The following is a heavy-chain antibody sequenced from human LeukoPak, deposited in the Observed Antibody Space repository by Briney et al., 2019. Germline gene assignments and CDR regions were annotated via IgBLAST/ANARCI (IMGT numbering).Heavy chain of an antibody. CDR2: IHYSGTA. J-gene: IGHJ3*02. CDR1: GDSISSSEDF. D-gene: IGHD3-22*01. Sequence: PSETLSLTCSVSGDSISSSEDFWSWIRQPPGKGLEWIGYIHYSGTAYYKPSLKSRVTMSVDTSKNHFSLKLSSVTAADTAVYYCARGYDSIPSSDAFDIWGQGTMVTVSS. CDR3: ARGYDSIPSSDAFDI. V-gene: IGHV4-30-4*08.